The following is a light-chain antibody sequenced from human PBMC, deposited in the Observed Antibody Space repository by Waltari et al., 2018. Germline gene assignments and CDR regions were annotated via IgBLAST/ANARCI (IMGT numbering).Light chain of an antibody. J-gene: IGKJ5*01. Sequence: EIVLTQSPGTLSLSPGERATLSCRASKSVSSSYLAWYQQKPGQAPRLLIYGASSSATGIPDRFSGSGSGTDFTLTISRLEPEDFAVYYCQQYGSSITFGQGTRLEIK. CDR1: KSVSSSY. CDR3: QQYGSSIT. CDR2: GAS. V-gene: IGKV3-20*01.